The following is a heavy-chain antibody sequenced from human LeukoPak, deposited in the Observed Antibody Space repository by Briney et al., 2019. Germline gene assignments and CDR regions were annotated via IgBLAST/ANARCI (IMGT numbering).Heavy chain of an antibody. D-gene: IGHD6-19*01. CDR2: IYPGDSDT. J-gene: IGHJ4*02. V-gene: IGHV5-51*01. CDR3: VALGGGWTTLDY. Sequence: GESLKISWRGSGYSFSTYWTGWVRQMPGKGLEWMGIIYPGDSDTRYSPSFQGQVTISADKSTSTAFLQWGSLKAADTAIYYCVALGGGWTTLDYWGQGTLVTVSS. CDR1: GYSFSTYW.